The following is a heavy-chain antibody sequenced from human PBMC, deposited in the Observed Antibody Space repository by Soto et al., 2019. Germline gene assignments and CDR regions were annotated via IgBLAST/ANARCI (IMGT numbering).Heavy chain of an antibody. CDR2: ISAYNGNT. D-gene: IGHD3-22*01. CDR3: ARGGLRITMIVVVTHHDAFDI. CDR1: GYTFTSYG. Sequence: ASVKVSCKASGYTFTSYGISWVRQAPGQGLEWMGWISAYNGNTNYAQKLQGRVTMTTDTSTSTAYMELRSLRSDDTAAYYCARGGLRITMIVVVTHHDAFDIWGQGTMVT. V-gene: IGHV1-18*01. J-gene: IGHJ3*02.